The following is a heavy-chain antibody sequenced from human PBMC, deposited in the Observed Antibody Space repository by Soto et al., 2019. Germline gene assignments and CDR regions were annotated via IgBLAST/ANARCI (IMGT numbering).Heavy chain of an antibody. J-gene: IGHJ6*02. CDR1: GFTFSDSY. Sequence: GGSLRLSCAASGFTFSDSYMSWIRQAPGKGLEWISYITFSGNTVYYADSLKGRFTISRDNAENSLYLQMNRLRAEDTAVYYCARVSWREKYGMDVWGQGTTVTVSS. CDR2: ITFSGNTV. V-gene: IGHV3-11*01. CDR3: ARVSWREKYGMDV.